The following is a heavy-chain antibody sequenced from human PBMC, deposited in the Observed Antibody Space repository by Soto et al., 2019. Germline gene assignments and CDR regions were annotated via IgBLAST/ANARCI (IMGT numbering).Heavy chain of an antibody. CDR2: IIPIFGTA. Sequence: SVKVSCKASGGTFSSYGISWVRQSPGQGLEWIGAIIPIFGTANYAQKFQGRVTITADESTSTAYMELSSLSSEDTAVYYCARGVPGLKLDYWGQGTLVTVSS. J-gene: IGHJ4*02. V-gene: IGHV1-69*13. D-gene: IGHD2-8*02. CDR1: GGTFSSYG. CDR3: ARGVPGLKLDY.